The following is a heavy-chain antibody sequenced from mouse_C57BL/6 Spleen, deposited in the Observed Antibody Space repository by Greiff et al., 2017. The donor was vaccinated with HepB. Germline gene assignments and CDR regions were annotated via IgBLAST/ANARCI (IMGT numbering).Heavy chain of an antibody. CDR1: GFTFSDYG. D-gene: IGHD2-1*01. CDR3: ARGDICGNYPWFAY. CDR2: ISSGSSTI. V-gene: IGHV5-17*01. J-gene: IGHJ3*01. Sequence: EVKLMESGGGLVKPGGSLKLSCAASGFTFSDYGMHWVRQAPEKGLEWVAYISSGSSTIYYADTVKGRFTISRDNAKNTLFLQMTSLRSEDTAMYYCARGDICGNYPWFAYWGQGTLVTVSA.